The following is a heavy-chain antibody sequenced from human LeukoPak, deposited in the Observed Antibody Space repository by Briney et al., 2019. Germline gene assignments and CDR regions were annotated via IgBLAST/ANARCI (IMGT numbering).Heavy chain of an antibody. CDR3: TTVLAAAGKGRALTDV. CDR1: GFTFSSYG. D-gene: IGHD6-13*01. J-gene: IGHJ6*02. V-gene: IGHV3-15*07. Sequence: GRSLRLSCAASGFTFSSYGMNWVRQAPGKGLEWVGRIKSKTDGGTTDYAAPVKGRFTISRDDSKNTLYLQMNSLKTEDTAVYYCTTVLAAAGKGRALTDVWGQGTTVTVSS. CDR2: IKSKTDGGTT.